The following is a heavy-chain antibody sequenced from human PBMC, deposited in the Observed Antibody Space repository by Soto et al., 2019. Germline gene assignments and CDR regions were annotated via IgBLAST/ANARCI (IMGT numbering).Heavy chain of an antibody. CDR3: ARVLTGAFAY. D-gene: IGHD1-20*01. CDR2: INPSGGST. V-gene: IGHV1-46*01. CDR1: GYTFTSYY. Sequence: ASVKVSCKASGYTFTSYYMHCVRQAPGQGLEWMGIINPSGGSTSYAQKFQGRVTMTRDTSTSTAYMELSSLRSEDTAVYYCARVLTGAFAYWGQGTLVTVSS. J-gene: IGHJ4*02.